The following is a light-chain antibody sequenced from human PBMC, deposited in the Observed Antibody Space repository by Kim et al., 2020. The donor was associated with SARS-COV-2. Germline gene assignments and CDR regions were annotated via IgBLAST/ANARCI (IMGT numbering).Light chain of an antibody. J-gene: IGLJ1*01. CDR2: LDN. CDR1: GSNIGADYG. V-gene: IGLV1-40*01. Sequence: SELTQPPSVSGAPGERVTISCTGGGSNIGADYGVHWYQQLPGTAPRVLIYLDNNRPSGVPDRFSASKSGTSASLAITGLQAEDEADYYCQSYDNSLGGYVFGSGTKVTVL. CDR3: QSYDNSLGGYV.